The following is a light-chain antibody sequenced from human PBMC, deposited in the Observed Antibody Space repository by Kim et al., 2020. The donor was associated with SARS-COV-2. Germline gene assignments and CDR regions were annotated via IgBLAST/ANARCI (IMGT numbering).Light chain of an antibody. J-gene: IGKJ1*01. CDR1: QDITKN. V-gene: IGKV1-33*01. CDR3: QQFHTLPRT. Sequence: IQMTQSPSSLSASVGDRVTITCQASQDITKNLKWYQQKPGNAPKLLIYDASTLETGVPPRFSGGGSGTDFTFTISSLQPEDFATYYCQQFHTLPRTFGQGTKVDIK. CDR2: DAS.